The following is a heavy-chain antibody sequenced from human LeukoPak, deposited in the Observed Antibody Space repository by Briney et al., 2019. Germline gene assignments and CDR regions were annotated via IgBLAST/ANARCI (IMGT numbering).Heavy chain of an antibody. Sequence: SQTLSLTCTVSGGSISSGDYYWSWIRQPPGKSLEWIGYIYYSGSTYYNPSLKSRVTISVDTSKNQFSLKLSSVTAADTAVYYCARGMPSYYGSGSCLDYWGQGTLVTVSS. D-gene: IGHD3-10*01. V-gene: IGHV4-30-4*01. J-gene: IGHJ4*02. CDR1: GGSISSGDYY. CDR3: ARGMPSYYGSGSCLDY. CDR2: IYYSGST.